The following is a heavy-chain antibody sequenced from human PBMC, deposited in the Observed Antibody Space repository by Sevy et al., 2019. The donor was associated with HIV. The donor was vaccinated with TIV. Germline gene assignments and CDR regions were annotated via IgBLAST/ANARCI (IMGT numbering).Heavy chain of an antibody. J-gene: IGHJ1*01. CDR3: TTATVTIPEYFQH. V-gene: IGHV3-15*01. CDR2: IKSKTDGGTT. Sequence: GGSLRLSCAASGFTFSNAWMSWVRQAPGKGLEWVGRIKSKTDGGTTDYAAPVKGRFTISRDDSKNTLYLQMNSLKTGDTAVYYCTTATVTIPEYFQHWGQGTLVTVSS. CDR1: GFTFSNAW. D-gene: IGHD4-17*01.